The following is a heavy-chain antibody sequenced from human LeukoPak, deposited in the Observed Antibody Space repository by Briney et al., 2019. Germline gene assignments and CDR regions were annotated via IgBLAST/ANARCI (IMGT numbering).Heavy chain of an antibody. CDR2: IFWDDDE. CDR3: AQRVGRGARPFDY. V-gene: IGHV2-5*02. D-gene: IGHD1-26*01. Sequence: SGPTLVKPTQTLTLTCTFSGFSFTSKGVAVGWIRQPPGKALEWLALIFWDDDERYSPSLKSRLTITSDTSKNQVVLKMTNLDPVDTATYYCAQRVGRGARPFDYWGQGTLVTVSS. CDR1: GFSFTSKGVA. J-gene: IGHJ4*02.